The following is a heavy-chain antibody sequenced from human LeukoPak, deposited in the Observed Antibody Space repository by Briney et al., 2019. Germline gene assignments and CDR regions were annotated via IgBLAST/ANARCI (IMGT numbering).Heavy chain of an antibody. D-gene: IGHD6-13*01. V-gene: IGHV3-7*01. CDR2: IKQDGSEK. Sequence: GGSLRLSCAASGFTFSSYWMSWVRQAPGKGLEWVANIKQDGSEKDYMDSMKGRFTISRDNAKNSLYLQINSLGAEDTAVYYCARIGYSSSCFDYWGQGTLVTVSS. CDR1: GFTFSSYW. CDR3: ARIGYSSSCFDY. J-gene: IGHJ4*02.